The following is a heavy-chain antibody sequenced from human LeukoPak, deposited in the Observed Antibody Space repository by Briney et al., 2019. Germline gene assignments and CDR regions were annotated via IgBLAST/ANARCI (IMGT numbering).Heavy chain of an antibody. CDR2: ISSSSSTI. V-gene: IGHV3-48*04. Sequence: GGSLRLSCAASGFTFSSYRMNWVRQARGKGLEWVSYISSSSSTIYYADSVKGRFTISRDNAKNSLYLQMNSLRAEDTAVYYCARGGWLQLDYWGQGTLVTVSS. CDR1: GFTFSSYR. J-gene: IGHJ4*02. CDR3: ARGGWLQLDY. D-gene: IGHD5-24*01.